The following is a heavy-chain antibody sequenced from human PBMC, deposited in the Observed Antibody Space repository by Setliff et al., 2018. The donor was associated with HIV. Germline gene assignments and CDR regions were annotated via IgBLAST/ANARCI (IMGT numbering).Heavy chain of an antibody. CDR3: AAKPMIRGRPFAF. V-gene: IGHV4-34*01. D-gene: IGHD3-10*01. CDR1: GPSFSGYY. J-gene: IGHJ4*02. CDR2: INHSGTT. Sequence: SLTCAVYGPSFSGYYWNWIRQFPGKSLEWIGEINHSGTTNYSPSFKSRLNISVDVSKNQFSLRLASLSAADTAAYFCAAKPMIRGRPFAFWGQATLVTVSS.